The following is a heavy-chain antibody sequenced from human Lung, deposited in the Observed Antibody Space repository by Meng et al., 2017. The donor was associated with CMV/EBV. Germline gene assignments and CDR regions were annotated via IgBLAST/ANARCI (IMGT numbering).Heavy chain of an antibody. V-gene: IGHV4-34*01. Sequence: SETLSLXCAVYGGSFSGYYWSWIRQPPGKGLEWIGEINHSGSTNYNPSLKSRVTISVDTSKNQLSLKLSSVTAANTAVYYCARRRTIFGVVSDYGMDVWGQGTTVTVSS. CDR1: GGSFSGYY. CDR2: INHSGST. J-gene: IGHJ6*02. D-gene: IGHD3-3*01. CDR3: ARRRTIFGVVSDYGMDV.